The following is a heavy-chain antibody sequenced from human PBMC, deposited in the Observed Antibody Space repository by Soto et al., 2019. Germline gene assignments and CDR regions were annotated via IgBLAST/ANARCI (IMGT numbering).Heavy chain of an antibody. Sequence: GESLKISCKGSGYTFTDYWIGWVRQMPGKVPEWMGIIYPGDSDTKYNPSFQGQVTISADKSITTTYLQWSSLKASDTAIYYCAASIFYYGMDVWGQGXTVTV. CDR2: IYPGDSDT. V-gene: IGHV5-51*01. J-gene: IGHJ6*02. CDR3: AASIFYYGMDV. CDR1: GYTFTDYW.